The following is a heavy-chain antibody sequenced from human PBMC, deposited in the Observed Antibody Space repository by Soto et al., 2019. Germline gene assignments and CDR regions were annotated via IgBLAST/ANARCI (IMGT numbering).Heavy chain of an antibody. Sequence: SETLSLTCTVSGGSISSYYWSWIRQPPGKGLEWIGYIYYSGSTNYNPSLKSRVTISVDTSKNQFSLKLSSVTAADTAVYYCARSISYFDYWGQGTLVTVSS. V-gene: IGHV4-59*01. D-gene: IGHD6-6*01. CDR3: ARSISYFDY. CDR1: GGSISSYY. CDR2: IYYSGST. J-gene: IGHJ4*02.